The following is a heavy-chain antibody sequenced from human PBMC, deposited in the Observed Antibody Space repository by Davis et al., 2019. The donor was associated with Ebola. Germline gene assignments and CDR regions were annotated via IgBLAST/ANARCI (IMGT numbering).Heavy chain of an antibody. Sequence: GSLRLSCTVSGGYISSYYWSWIRQPPGKGLEWIGYIYYSGSTNYNPSLKSRVTISVDTSKNQFSLKLSSVTAADTAVYYCARATWGYSSSSRIVYYYYGMDVWGQGTTVTVSS. CDR1: GGYISSYY. CDR2: IYYSGST. J-gene: IGHJ6*02. V-gene: IGHV4-59*08. CDR3: ARATWGYSSSSRIVYYYYGMDV. D-gene: IGHD6-6*01.